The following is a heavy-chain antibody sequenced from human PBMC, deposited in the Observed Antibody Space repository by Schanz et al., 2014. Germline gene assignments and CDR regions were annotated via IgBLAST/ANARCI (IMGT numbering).Heavy chain of an antibody. J-gene: IGHJ4*02. D-gene: IGHD3-10*01. CDR2: ISSKGDMT. CDR1: GFTFGDYA. CDR3: ARIGGSVFDY. V-gene: IGHV3-64*01. Sequence: EVQLVQSGGGLVQPGGSLRLSCAASGFTFGDYAMTWVRQAPGKGLEYVSSISSKGDMTFYGNSVKGRFTISRDNSKNTLYLQMNSLRAEDTAVYYCARIGGSVFDYWAQGTLVTVSS.